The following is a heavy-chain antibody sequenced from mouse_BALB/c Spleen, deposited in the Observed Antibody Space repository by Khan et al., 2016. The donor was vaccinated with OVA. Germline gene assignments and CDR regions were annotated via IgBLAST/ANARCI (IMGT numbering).Heavy chain of an antibody. V-gene: IGHV2-9*02. Sequence: VQLQESGPGLVAPSQSLSITCTVSGFSLTSHGVHWVRQPPGKGLEWLGVIWAGGSTNYNSALMSRLSISIDSSKSQVFLKMNSLQTDDTAMYYCARNRETDYADYWGQGTTLTVSS. CDR1: GFSLTSHG. CDR3: ARNRETDYADY. D-gene: IGHD2-4*01. CDR2: IWAGGST. J-gene: IGHJ2*01.